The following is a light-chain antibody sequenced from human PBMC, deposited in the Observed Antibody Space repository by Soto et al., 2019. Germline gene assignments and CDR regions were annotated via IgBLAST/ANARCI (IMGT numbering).Light chain of an antibody. Sequence: QSVLTQPASVSGSPGQSITISCTGTSSDVGKYNYVSWYQQHPAKAPKLMIFEVCNRPSGVSNRFSGSKSGNTASLTISGLQAEDEAEYYCSSYTGSSINTVVFGGGTQLTVL. J-gene: IGLJ2*01. V-gene: IGLV2-14*01. CDR3: SSYTGSSINTVV. CDR1: SSDVGKYNY. CDR2: EVC.